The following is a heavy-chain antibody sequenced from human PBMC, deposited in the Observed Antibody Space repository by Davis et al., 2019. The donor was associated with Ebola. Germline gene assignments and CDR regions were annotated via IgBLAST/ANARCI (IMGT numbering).Heavy chain of an antibody. CDR1: GFTFSSYA. D-gene: IGHD3-16*01. CDR2: ISYDGSNK. CDR3: AKDAGGADY. Sequence: GGSLRLSCVASGFTFSSYAMHWVRQAPGKGLEWVAVISYDGSNKYYADSVRGLFTISRDNSRNTLYLQMNSLRAEDTAVYYCAKDAGGADYWGQGTLVTVSS. V-gene: IGHV3-30-3*01. J-gene: IGHJ4*02.